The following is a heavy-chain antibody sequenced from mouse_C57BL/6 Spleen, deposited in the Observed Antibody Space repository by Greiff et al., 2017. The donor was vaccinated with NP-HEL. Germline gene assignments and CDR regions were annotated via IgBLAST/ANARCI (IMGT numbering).Heavy chain of an antibody. D-gene: IGHD3-2*02. Sequence: QVQLKESGPELVKPGASVKISCKASGYAFSSSWMNWVKQRPGKGLEWIGRIYPGDGDTNYNGKFKGKATLTADKSSSTAYMQLSSLTSEDSAVYFCARGRGQPRYYFDYWGQGTTLTVSS. CDR2: IYPGDGDT. J-gene: IGHJ2*01. V-gene: IGHV1-82*01. CDR1: GYAFSSSW. CDR3: ARGRGQPRYYFDY.